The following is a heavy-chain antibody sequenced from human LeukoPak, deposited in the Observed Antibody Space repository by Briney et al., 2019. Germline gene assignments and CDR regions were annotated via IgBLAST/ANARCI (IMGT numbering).Heavy chain of an antibody. CDR3: ASNVLLWFGELPQLEYFQH. V-gene: IGHV4-34*01. CDR2: INHSGST. J-gene: IGHJ1*01. CDR1: GGSFSGYY. D-gene: IGHD3-10*01. Sequence: SETLSLTCAVYGGSFSGYYWSWIRQPPGKGLEWIAEINHSGSTNYNPSLKSRVTISVDTSKNQFSLKLSSVTAADTAVYYCASNVLLWFGELPQLEYFQHWGQGTLVTVSS.